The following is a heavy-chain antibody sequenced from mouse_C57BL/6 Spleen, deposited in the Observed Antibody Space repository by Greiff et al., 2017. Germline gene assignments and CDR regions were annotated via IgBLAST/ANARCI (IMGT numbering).Heavy chain of an antibody. V-gene: IGHV1-18*01. D-gene: IGHD2-5*01. CDR1: GYTFTDYN. Sequence: VQLQQSGPELVKPGASVKIPCKASGYTFTDYNMDWVKQSHGKSLEWIGDINPNNGGTIYNQKFKGKATLTVDKSSSTAYMELRSLTSEDTAVYYCARIHYSNFYAMDYWGQGTSVTVSS. J-gene: IGHJ4*01. CDR2: INPNNGGT. CDR3: ARIHYSNFYAMDY.